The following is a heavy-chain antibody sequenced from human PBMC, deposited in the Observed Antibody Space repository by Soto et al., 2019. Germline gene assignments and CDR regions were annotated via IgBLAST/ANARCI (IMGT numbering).Heavy chain of an antibody. Sequence: SVNGYCKASGYTFTSYAMHWVRQAPGQRLEWMGGIIPIFGTANYAQKFQGRVTITADESTSTAYMELSSLRSEDTAVYYCGTGRRGWTYWGQGTLVTVSS. CDR2: IIPIFGTA. D-gene: IGHD6-19*01. CDR3: GTGRRGWTY. V-gene: IGHV1-69*13. J-gene: IGHJ4*02. CDR1: GYTFTSYA.